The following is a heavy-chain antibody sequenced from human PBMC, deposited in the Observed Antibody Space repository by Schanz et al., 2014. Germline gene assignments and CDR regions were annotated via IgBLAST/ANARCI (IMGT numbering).Heavy chain of an antibody. D-gene: IGHD3-16*01. J-gene: IGHJ4*02. Sequence: EVQLVESGGGLVKPGGSLRLSCAASGFTFSTYNMNWVRQAPGKGLEWVSSISSSRTYIYYADSVKGRFTISRDDPKNSLYLQMNSMRAEDTAVYYCARDDFGASDYWGQGTLVTVAS. CDR3: ARDDFGASDY. CDR1: GFTFSTYN. CDR2: ISSSRTYI. V-gene: IGHV3-21*01.